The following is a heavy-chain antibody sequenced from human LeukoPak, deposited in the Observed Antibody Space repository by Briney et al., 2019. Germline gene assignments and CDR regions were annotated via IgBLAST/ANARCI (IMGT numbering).Heavy chain of an antibody. V-gene: IGHV4-38-2*02. CDR3: ARDYPNSSGYYYYYMDV. Sequence: SETLSLTCTVSGYSISSGYYWGWIRQPPGKGLEWIGTIYHSGSTYYNPSLKSRVTISVDTSKNQFSLKLSSVTAADTAVYYCARDYPNSSGYYYYYMDVWGKGTTVTVSS. CDR1: GYSISSGYY. J-gene: IGHJ6*03. CDR2: IYHSGST. D-gene: IGHD3-22*01.